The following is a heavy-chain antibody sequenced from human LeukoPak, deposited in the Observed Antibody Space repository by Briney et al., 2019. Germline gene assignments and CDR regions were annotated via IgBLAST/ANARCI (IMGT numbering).Heavy chain of an antibody. CDR1: GFTFSSYE. CDR3: ARDYCSGGSCFDY. V-gene: IGHV3-48*03. J-gene: IGHJ4*02. CDR2: ISNSGNTI. Sequence: PGGSLRLSCAASGFTFSSYEMNWVRQAPGKGLEWVSYISNSGNTIYYAESVKGRFTISRDNAKNSLYLQMNSLRAEDTAVYYCARDYCSGGSCFDYWGQGTLVTVSS. D-gene: IGHD2-15*01.